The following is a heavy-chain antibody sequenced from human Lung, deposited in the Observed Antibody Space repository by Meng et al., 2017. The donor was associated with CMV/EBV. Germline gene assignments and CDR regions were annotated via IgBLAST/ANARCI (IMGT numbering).Heavy chain of an antibody. CDR2: IYLGDRST. CDR3: AKNPVDYADP. Sequence: SXAASGFTFGTYGMSWVRQAPGKGLEWVAVIYLGDRSTWYGDFVKGRFSIYTDDSKSTVYLQMNSLRAEDTALYYCAKNPVDYADPWGQGTLVTVSS. CDR1: GFTFGTYG. J-gene: IGHJ5*02. V-gene: IGHV3-23*03. D-gene: IGHD4-17*01.